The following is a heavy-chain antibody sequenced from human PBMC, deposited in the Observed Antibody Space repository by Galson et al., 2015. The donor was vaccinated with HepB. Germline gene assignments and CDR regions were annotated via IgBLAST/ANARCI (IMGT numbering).Heavy chain of an antibody. V-gene: IGHV3-30-3*01. D-gene: IGHD2-15*01. J-gene: IGHJ4*02. CDR3: ARSRGVVALFDY. CDR1: GFTFSSYA. Sequence: SLRLSYAASGFTFSSYAMHWVRQAPGKGLEWVAVISYDGSNKYYADSVKGRFTISRDNSKNTLYLQMNSLRAEDTAVYYCARSRGVVALFDYWGQGTLVTVSS. CDR2: ISYDGSNK.